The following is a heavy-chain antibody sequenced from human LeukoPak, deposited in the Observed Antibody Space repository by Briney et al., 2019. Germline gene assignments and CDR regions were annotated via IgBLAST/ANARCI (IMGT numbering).Heavy chain of an antibody. V-gene: IGHV4-31*03. CDR3: ARLTCTGSSCSGGGAFDV. CDR2: IFYNGGV. Sequence: SETLSLTCSVSGDSMSSGGYLWTWIRQNPGKGLEWIGYIFYNGGVYYSPSLPSRLTISVDTSQKQFSLKMSSVTAADTAVYFCARLTCTGSSCSGGGAFDVWGQGTVVTVSS. J-gene: IGHJ3*01. CDR1: GDSMSSGGYL. D-gene: IGHD2-2*01.